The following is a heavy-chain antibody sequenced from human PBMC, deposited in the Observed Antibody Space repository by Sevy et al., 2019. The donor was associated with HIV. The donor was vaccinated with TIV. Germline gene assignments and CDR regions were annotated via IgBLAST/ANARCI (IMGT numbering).Heavy chain of an antibody. CDR1: GFTFSSYG. CDR2: ITMSGGST. J-gene: IGHJ4*02. CDR3: AKGYSYFDY. Sequence: GGSLRLSCAASGFTFSSYGMTWVRQAPGKGLEWVSTITMSGGSTNHADSVKGRFFISRDNSKNTLWLQMNSLRGEDTAVYYCAKGYSYFDYWGQGTLVTVSS. D-gene: IGHD5-18*01. V-gene: IGHV3-23*01.